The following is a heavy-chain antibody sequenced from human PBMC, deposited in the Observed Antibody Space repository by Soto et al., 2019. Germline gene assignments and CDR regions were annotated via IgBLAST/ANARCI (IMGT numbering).Heavy chain of an antibody. V-gene: IGHV1-3*01. D-gene: IGHD2-15*01. J-gene: IGHJ4*02. Sequence: QVQLVQSGAEVKKPGASVKVSCKASGYTFTSYAMHWVRQAPGQRLEWMGWINAGNGNTKYLQKFQGRVTITRDTSASTAYMELSSLRSEDTAVYYCARLLGYCSGGSCHDYWGQGTLVTVSS. CDR1: GYTFTSYA. CDR2: INAGNGNT. CDR3: ARLLGYCSGGSCHDY.